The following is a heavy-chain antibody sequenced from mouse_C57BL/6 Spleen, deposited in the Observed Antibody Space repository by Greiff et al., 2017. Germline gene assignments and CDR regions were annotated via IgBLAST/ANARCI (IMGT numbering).Heavy chain of an antibody. CDR2: IDPSDSYT. CDR1: GYTFTSYW. CDR3: AVITTVVADY. V-gene: IGHV1-50*01. D-gene: IGHD1-1*01. J-gene: IGHJ2*01. Sequence: QVQLQQPGAELVKPGASVKLSCKASGYTFTSYWMQWVKQRPGQGLEWIGEIDPSDSYTNYNQKFKGKATLTVDTSSSTAYMQLSSLTSADSAVYYCAVITTVVADYWGQGTTLTVSS.